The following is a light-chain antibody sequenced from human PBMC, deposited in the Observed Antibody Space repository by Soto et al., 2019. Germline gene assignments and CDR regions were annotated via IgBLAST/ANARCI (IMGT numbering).Light chain of an antibody. J-gene: IGKJ1*01. CDR1: QGISNY. CDR2: AAS. V-gene: IGKV1-27*01. CDR3: QNYNSGPWT. Sequence: DIPMTQSPSSLSASVRDRVTITCRASQGISNYLAWYQQKPGKVPKLLIFAASILQSGVPSRFSGSGSGTDFTLTISSLQPEDVATYYCQNYNSGPWTFGEGTKVEIK.